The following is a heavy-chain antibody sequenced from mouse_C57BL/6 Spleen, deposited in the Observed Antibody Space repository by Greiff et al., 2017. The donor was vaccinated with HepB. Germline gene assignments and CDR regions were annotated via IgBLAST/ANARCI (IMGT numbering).Heavy chain of an antibody. Sequence: EVQGVESGGGLVQPGGSLKLSCAASGFTFSDYYMYWVRQTPEKRLEWVAYISNGGGSTYYPDTVKGRFTISRDNAKNTLYLQMSRLKSEDTAMYYCARRLKWGAMDYWGQGTSVTVSS. J-gene: IGHJ4*01. CDR1: GFTFSDYY. CDR3: ARRLKWGAMDY. V-gene: IGHV5-12*01. D-gene: IGHD1-3*01. CDR2: ISNGGGST.